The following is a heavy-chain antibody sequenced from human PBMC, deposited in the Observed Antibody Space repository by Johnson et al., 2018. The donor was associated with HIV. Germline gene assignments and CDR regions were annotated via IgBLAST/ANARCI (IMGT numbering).Heavy chain of an antibody. V-gene: IGHV3-64*01. Sequence: VQLVESGGGLVQPGVSLRLSCAVSGFTFSNFAMHWVRQAPGKGLEYVSAISSNGIGTYYANSVDGRFTISRDNDKNTLYLEMGSLRVEDMAVYYCARSRGPMRKDAFDSWGQGTKVTVSS. J-gene: IGHJ3*02. CDR3: ARSRGPMRKDAFDS. CDR2: ISSNGIGT. D-gene: IGHD3-10*01. CDR1: GFTFSNFA.